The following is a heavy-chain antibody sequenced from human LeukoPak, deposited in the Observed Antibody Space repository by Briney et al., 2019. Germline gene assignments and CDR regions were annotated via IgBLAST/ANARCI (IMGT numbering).Heavy chain of an antibody. CDR2: ISSSSSTI. CDR1: GFTFSSYS. D-gene: IGHD3-22*01. J-gene: IGHJ4*02. Sequence: GGSLRLSCAASGFTFSSYSMNWVRQAPGKGLEWVSYISSSSSTIYYADSVKGRFTISRDNAKNSLYLQMNSLRDEDTAVYYCARAMIVFRPREGSLDYWGQGTLVTVSS. V-gene: IGHV3-48*02. CDR3: ARAMIVFRPREGSLDY.